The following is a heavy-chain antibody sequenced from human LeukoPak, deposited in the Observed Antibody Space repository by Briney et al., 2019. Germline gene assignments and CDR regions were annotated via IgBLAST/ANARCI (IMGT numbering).Heavy chain of an antibody. J-gene: IGHJ4*02. CDR1: GFTFSTYA. V-gene: IGHV3-23*01. D-gene: IGHD2-15*01. Sequence: GGSLRLSCAASGFTFSTYAINWVRQAPGKGLEWVSAITGSGGSTYIADSVKGRLTISRDNSKTTLYLQMNSLRAEGTAVYYCAKATLGSCSGARCYPFDYWGQGTLVTVSS. CDR3: AKATLGSCSGARCYPFDY. CDR2: ITGSGGST.